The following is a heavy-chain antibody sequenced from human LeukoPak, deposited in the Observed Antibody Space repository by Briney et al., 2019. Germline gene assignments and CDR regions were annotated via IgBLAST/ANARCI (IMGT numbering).Heavy chain of an antibody. V-gene: IGHV4-61*02. CDR3: ARAGSGTYYKGFDY. D-gene: IGHD3-10*01. CDR2: IYTSGST. Sequence: SETLSLTCTVSGGSISSGSYYWSWIRQPAGKGLEWIGRIYTSGSTNSNPSLKSRVTISLDSSKNQFSLKLSSVTAVDTALYFCARAGSGTYYKGFDYWGQGTLVTVSS. CDR1: GGSISSGSYY. J-gene: IGHJ4*01.